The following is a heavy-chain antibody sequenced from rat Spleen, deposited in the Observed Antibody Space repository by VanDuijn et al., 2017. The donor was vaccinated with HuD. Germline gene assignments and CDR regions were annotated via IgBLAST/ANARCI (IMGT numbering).Heavy chain of an antibody. CDR2: ITSGGSNT. CDR1: GFTFSNYY. CDR3: AKGSTIAANAYFDY. J-gene: IGHJ2*01. Sequence: EVQLVESGGGLVQPGRSLKLSCAASGFTFSNYYMAWVRQAPKKGLEWVATITSGGSNTYYPDSVKGRFTISRDNAKSTLYLQMDSLRSEDTATYYCAKGSTIAANAYFDYWGQGVMVTVSS. D-gene: IGHD1-2*01. V-gene: IGHV5-25*01.